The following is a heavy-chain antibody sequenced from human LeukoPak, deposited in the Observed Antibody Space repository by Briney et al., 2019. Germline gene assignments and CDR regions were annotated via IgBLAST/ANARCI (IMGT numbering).Heavy chain of an antibody. J-gene: IGHJ4*02. V-gene: IGHV3-9*01. CDR1: GFTFDDYA. D-gene: IGHD6-13*01. CDR3: AKDSYSSTLGVFDC. Sequence: PGGSLRLSCAASGFTFDDYAMHWVRQAPGKGLEWVSGISWNSNTIGYADSVKGRFTISRDNAKNSLYLQMNSLRAEDTALYYCAKDSYSSTLGVFDCWGQGTLVTVSS. CDR2: ISWNSNTI.